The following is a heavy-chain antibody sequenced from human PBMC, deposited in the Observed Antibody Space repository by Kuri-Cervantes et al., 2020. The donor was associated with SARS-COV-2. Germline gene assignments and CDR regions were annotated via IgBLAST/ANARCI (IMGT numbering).Heavy chain of an antibody. D-gene: IGHD7-27*01. CDR3: ARGGNNWGFSQDY. J-gene: IGHJ4*02. CDR1: GFTFSSYS. V-gene: IGHV3-21*04. Sequence: GGSLRLSCAASGFTFSSYSMNWVRQAPGKGLEWVSSISSSSSYIYYADSVKGRFTISRDNAKNSLYLQMNSLRSEDTAVYYCARGGNNWGFSQDYWGQGTLVTVSS. CDR2: ISSSSSYI.